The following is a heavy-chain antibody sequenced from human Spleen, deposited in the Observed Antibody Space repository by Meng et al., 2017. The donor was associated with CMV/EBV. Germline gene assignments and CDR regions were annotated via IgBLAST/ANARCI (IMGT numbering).Heavy chain of an antibody. CDR3: ARRRIQLWLGGYYFDY. V-gene: IGHV4-34*01. CDR1: GGSFSGYY. Sequence: SQTLSLTCAVYGGSFSGYYWSWIRQPPGKGLEWIGEINHSGSTNYNPSLKSRVTISVDTSKNQFSLKLSSVTAADTAVYYCARRRIQLWLGGYYFDYWGQGTLVTV. J-gene: IGHJ4*02. D-gene: IGHD5-18*01. CDR2: INHSGST.